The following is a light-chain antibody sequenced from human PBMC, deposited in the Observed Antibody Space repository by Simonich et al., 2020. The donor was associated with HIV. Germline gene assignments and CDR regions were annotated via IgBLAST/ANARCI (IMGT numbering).Light chain of an antibody. CDR1: QSISSN. CDR3: QQYKYWYT. J-gene: IGKJ2*01. Sequence: EIVMTQSPVTLSVSPGERTTLSCRASQSISSNLAWYKQKPGQAPRLLIYGASTRATGIPARFSASGSGTEFTLTITSLQSEDFAVYYCQQYKYWYTFGQGTKLEIK. V-gene: IGKV3-15*01. CDR2: GAS.